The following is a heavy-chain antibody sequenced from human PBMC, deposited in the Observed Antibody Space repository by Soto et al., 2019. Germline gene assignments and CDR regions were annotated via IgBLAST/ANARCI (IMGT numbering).Heavy chain of an antibody. J-gene: IGHJ5*02. D-gene: IGHD3-22*01. CDR2: IIPIFGTA. Sequence: QVQLVQSGAEVKKPGSSVKVSCKASGGTFSSYAISWVRQAPGQGLEWMGGIIPIFGTANYAQKFQGRVTITADESTSTAYMELSSLRSEDTAVDYCASAPYHFYDSSGYSWFDPWGQGTLVTVSS. CDR3: ASAPYHFYDSSGYSWFDP. V-gene: IGHV1-69*01. CDR1: GGTFSSYA.